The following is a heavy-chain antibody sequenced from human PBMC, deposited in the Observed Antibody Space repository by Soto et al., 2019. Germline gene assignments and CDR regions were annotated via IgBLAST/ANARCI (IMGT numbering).Heavy chain of an antibody. V-gene: IGHV1-58*02. D-gene: IGHD1-7*01. CDR2: IVVGSGNT. J-gene: IGHJ4*02. CDR3: AAVGVGRLELPDY. Sequence: ASVKVSCKASGFTFTSSAMQWVRQARGQRLEWIGWIVVGSGNTNYAQKFQERVTITRDMSTSTAYMELSSLRSEDTAVYYCAAVGVGRLELPDYWGQGTLVTVSS. CDR1: GFTFTSSA.